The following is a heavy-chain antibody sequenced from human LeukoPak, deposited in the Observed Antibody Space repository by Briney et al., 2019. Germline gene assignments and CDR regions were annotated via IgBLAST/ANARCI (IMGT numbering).Heavy chain of an antibody. CDR2: IHTTGYT. V-gene: IGHV4-4*07. J-gene: IGHJ4*02. CDR3: ARAHSGLYLDS. CDR1: GESLGTFY. Sequence: SETLSLTCNVSGESLGTFYWSWIRQPAGQGLEYIGRIHTTGYTNYKPSLKSRVTMSVDSSKNQFSLTLRSVTATDTAVYFCARAHSGLYLDSWGQGVLVTASS. D-gene: IGHD2-15*01.